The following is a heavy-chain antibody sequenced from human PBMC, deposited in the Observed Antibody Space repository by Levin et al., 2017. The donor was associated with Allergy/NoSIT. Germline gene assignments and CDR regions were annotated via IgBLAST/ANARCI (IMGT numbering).Heavy chain of an antibody. CDR2: IYYSGST. CDR3: ARNPRLRGDYARCFFDY. Sequence: SQTLSLTCTVSGGSISSSSYYWGWIRQPPGKGLEWIGSIYYSGSTYYNPSLKSRVTIPVDTSKNQFSLKLSSVTAADTAVYYCARNPRLRGDYARCFFDYWGQGTLVTVSS. V-gene: IGHV4-39*01. J-gene: IGHJ4*02. CDR1: GGSISSSSYY. D-gene: IGHD4-17*01.